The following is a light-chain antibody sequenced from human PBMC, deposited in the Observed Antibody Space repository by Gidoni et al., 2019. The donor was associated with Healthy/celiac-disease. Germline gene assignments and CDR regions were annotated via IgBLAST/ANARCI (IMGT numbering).Light chain of an antibody. V-gene: IGKV3-11*01. Sequence: EIVLTQSPATLSLSPGERATLSCRASQSVSSYLAWYQQKPGQAPRLLIYDASNRATGIPARFSGSGSGTDFTLTISSLEPEDFAVYYCQQRSNWPPGLTFXGXPKVEIK. CDR2: DAS. CDR1: QSVSSY. J-gene: IGKJ4*01. CDR3: QQRSNWPPGLT.